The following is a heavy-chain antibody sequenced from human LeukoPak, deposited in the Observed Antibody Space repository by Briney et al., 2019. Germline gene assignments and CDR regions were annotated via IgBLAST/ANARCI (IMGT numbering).Heavy chain of an antibody. Sequence: GRSLRLSCAASGFTFSTYGMHWVRQAPGKGLDWVAVISYDGSYISYADSVKGRFTISRDNSKNTLYQQMNSLRPEDTAVYYCAREYSSGGAFDIWGQGTMVTVSS. D-gene: IGHD6-19*01. V-gene: IGHV3-30*03. CDR2: ISYDGSYI. CDR3: AREYSSGGAFDI. J-gene: IGHJ3*02. CDR1: GFTFSTYG.